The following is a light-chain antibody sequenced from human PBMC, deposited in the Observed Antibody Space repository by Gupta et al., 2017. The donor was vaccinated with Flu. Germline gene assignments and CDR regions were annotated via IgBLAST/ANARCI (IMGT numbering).Light chain of an antibody. CDR1: SLEIGSYFD. J-gene: IGLJ3*02. CDR2: SNT. V-gene: IGLV1-40*01. CDR3: QAYHSSLIWE. Sequence: LLPHPPPLSRAPGPRATISCTGSSLEIGSYFDIYWYKFVEDSTPQVLIYSNTARPSGVPDRFSASRSGASASLAIAGLQAEDEGEYYCQAYHSSLIWEFGGGTKVTVL.